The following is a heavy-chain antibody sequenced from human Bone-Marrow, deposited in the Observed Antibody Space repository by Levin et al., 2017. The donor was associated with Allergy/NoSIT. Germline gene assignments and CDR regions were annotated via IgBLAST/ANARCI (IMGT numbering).Heavy chain of an antibody. Sequence: PSETLSLTCTVSGGSMNSYYWTWIRQPPGKGLEWIGCMYSSGSTNYNPALESRVALSLDTSKNQFSLTLSSVTAADTAVYYCAREGGNYYDSGRYSYWGQGTLVTVSS. CDR3: AREGGNYYDSGRYSY. D-gene: IGHD3-22*01. CDR2: MYSSGST. CDR1: GGSMNSYY. V-gene: IGHV4-59*01. J-gene: IGHJ4*02.